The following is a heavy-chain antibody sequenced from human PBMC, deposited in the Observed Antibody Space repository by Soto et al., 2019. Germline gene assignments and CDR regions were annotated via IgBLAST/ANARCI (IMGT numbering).Heavy chain of an antibody. CDR3: ARVDYNSFPFDY. CDR2: IIPIFGTA. Sequence: QVQLVQSGAEVKKPGSSVKVSCKASGGTFSSYAISWVRQAPGQGLEWMGGIIPIFGTANYAQKFQGRVTIXAXXSTSTAYMELSSLRSEDTAVYYCARVDYNSFPFDYWGQGTLVTVSS. D-gene: IGHD4-4*01. V-gene: IGHV1-69*12. CDR1: GGTFSSYA. J-gene: IGHJ4*02.